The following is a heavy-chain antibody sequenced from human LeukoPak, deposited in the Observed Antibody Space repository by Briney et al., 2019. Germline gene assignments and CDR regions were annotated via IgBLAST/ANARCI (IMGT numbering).Heavy chain of an antibody. J-gene: IGHJ4*02. CDR2: INPNSGGT. CDR1: GYTFTGYY. CDR3: ARSVNYDSSGYPFDY. V-gene: IGHV1-2*02. D-gene: IGHD3-22*01. Sequence: ASVKVSCKASGYTFTGYYMHWVRQAPGQGLEWMGWINPNSGGTNYAQKFQGRVTMTRDTSISTAYMELSRLRSDDTAVYYCARSVNYDSSGYPFDYWGQGTLVTVSS.